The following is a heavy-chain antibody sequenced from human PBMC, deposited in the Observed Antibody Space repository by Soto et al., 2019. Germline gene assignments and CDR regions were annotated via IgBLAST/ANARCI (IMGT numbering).Heavy chain of an antibody. V-gene: IGHV1-18*04. CDR3: ARDERDSCSGGDCFYFDS. CDR1: GYTFNNYG. J-gene: IGHJ4*02. D-gene: IGHD2-21*02. CDR2: ISTYNTNT. Sequence: QVQLVQSGGEVKKPGASVKVSCKASGYTFNNYGISWVRQAPGQGLEWLGWISTYNTNTNSARRLQGRLTMTTDTSTSTAYMELRSLTSDATAVYFCARDERDSCSGGDCFYFDSWGQGTLVTVSS.